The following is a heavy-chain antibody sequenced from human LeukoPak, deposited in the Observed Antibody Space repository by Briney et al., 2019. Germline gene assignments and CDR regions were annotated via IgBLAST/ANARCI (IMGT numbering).Heavy chain of an antibody. J-gene: IGHJ4*02. V-gene: IGHV1-24*01. CDR1: GYTFTGYY. D-gene: IGHD3-10*01. CDR3: ATGPGELLSNYLVY. CDR2: FDPEDGET. Sequence: GASVKVSCKASGYTFTGYYMHWVRQAPGQGLEWMGGFDPEDGETIYAQKFQGRVTMTEDTSTDTAYMELSSLRSEDTAVYYCATGPGELLSNYLVYWGQGTLVTVSS.